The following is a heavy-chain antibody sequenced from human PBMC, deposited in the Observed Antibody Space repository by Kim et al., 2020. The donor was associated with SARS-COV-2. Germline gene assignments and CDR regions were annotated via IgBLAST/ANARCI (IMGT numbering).Heavy chain of an antibody. J-gene: IGHJ3*02. CDR2: IGTAGDT. CDR3: ARGPCHNAFDI. CDR1: GFTFSSYD. V-gene: IGHV3-13*04. Sequence: GGSLRLSCAASGFTFSSYDMHWVRQATGKGLEWVSAIGTAGDTYYPGSVKGRFTISRENAKNSLYLQMNSLRAGDTAVYYCARGPCHNAFDIWGQGTMVTVSS.